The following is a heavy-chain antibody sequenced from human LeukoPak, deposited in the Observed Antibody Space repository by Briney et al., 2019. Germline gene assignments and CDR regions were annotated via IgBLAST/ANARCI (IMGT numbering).Heavy chain of an antibody. J-gene: IGHJ4*02. CDR3: ARGLKWDYVETRLWNY. V-gene: IGHV4-34*01. D-gene: IGHD1-26*01. Sequence: PSETLSLTCAVYGGSFSGYYWSWIRQPPGKGLEWIGEINHSGGTNYNPSLKSRVTISVDTSKNQFSLELSSVTAADTAVYYCARGLKWDYVETRLWNYWGQGTLVTVSS. CDR1: GGSFSGYY. CDR2: INHSGGT.